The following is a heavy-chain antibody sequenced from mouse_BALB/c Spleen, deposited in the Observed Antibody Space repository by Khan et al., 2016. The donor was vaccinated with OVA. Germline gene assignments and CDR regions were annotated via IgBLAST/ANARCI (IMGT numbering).Heavy chain of an antibody. CDR2: LWSDGST. CDR3: ARQPYYHYYIMDY. Sequence: QVQLKQSGPDLVAPSQNLSLTCTISGFSLTDYGVHWVRQPPGKGLEWLVVLWSDGSTAYNSALKSRLSIIKDNSKSQIFLKMNSLQTDDTAMYYCARQPYYHYYIMDYWGQGTSVTVSS. J-gene: IGHJ4*01. D-gene: IGHD2-10*01. V-gene: IGHV2-6-1*01. CDR1: GFSLTDYG.